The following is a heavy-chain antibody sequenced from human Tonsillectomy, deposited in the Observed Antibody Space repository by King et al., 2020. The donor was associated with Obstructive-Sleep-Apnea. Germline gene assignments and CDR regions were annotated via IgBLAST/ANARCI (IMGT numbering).Heavy chain of an antibody. D-gene: IGHD3-22*01. Sequence: VQLVESGGGVVQPGRSLRLSCAASGFTFSSYGMHWVRQAPGKGLEWVAVLWYDGSNKYYADSVKGRFTISRDNSKNTLYLQMNSLRAEDTAVYYCARDSGYDSSAPDAFDIWGQGTMVTVSS. CDR2: LWYDGSNK. CDR3: ARDSGYDSSAPDAFDI. J-gene: IGHJ3*02. CDR1: GFTFSSYG. V-gene: IGHV3-33*01.